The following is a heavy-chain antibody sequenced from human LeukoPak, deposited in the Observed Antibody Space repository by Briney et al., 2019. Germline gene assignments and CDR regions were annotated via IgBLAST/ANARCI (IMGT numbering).Heavy chain of an antibody. CDR1: GFTFSSYA. J-gene: IGHJ4*02. CDR3: ARTYFYDSGTSSGWGQFDY. D-gene: IGHD3-10*01. V-gene: IGHV3-23*01. Sequence: GGSLRLSCAASGFTFSSYAMSWVRQAPGKGLELVSAISGSGGSTYYADSVKGRFTISRDNAKNSLYLHMNSLRAEDTAVYYCARTYFYDSGTSSGWGQFDYWGQGTLVTVSS. CDR2: ISGSGGST.